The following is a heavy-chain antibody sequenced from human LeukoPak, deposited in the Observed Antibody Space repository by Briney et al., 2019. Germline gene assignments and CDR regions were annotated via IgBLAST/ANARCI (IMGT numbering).Heavy chain of an antibody. V-gene: IGHV4-34*01. CDR3: ARGRIAKIVVVHSFSYGMDV. CDR2: INDYTGDS. J-gene: IGHJ6*02. Sequence: ASETLSLTCTVFGGSFTDYFWTWIRHSPGKGLEWIGEINDYTGDSQYTPSLNSLVSISLEKSKNQLSLELRSVPAADTAVYYCARGRIAKIVVVHSFSYGMDVWGQGTTVTVSS. D-gene: IGHD3-22*01. CDR1: GGSFTDYF.